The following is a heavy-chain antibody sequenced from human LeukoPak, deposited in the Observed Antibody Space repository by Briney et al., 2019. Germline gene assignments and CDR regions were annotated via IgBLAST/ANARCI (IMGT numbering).Heavy chain of an antibody. D-gene: IGHD6-13*01. J-gene: IGHJ5*02. Sequence: GGSLRLSCAASGFTFSSYWMSWVRQAPGKGLEWVANIKQDGSEKYYVDSVKGRFTISRDNAKNPLYLQMNSLRAEDTAVYYCARDFIAADPPWFDPWGQGTLVTVSS. CDR1: GFTFSSYW. CDR3: ARDFIAADPPWFDP. CDR2: IKQDGSEK. V-gene: IGHV3-7*01.